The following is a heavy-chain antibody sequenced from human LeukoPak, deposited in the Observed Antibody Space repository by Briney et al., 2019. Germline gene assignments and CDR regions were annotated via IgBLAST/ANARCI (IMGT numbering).Heavy chain of an antibody. V-gene: IGHV4-39*02. CDR1: GGSISSSSYY. CDR3: ARELVTGRGGYFDL. J-gene: IGHJ2*01. D-gene: IGHD6-19*01. Sequence: PSETLSLTRTVSGGSISSSSYYWGWLRQPPGKGLEWIGSMYYSGGTYYNPSLKSRATISVDTSKNQFSLRLNSVTAADTAVFYCARELVTGRGGYFDLRGRGTLVTVSS. CDR2: MYYSGGT.